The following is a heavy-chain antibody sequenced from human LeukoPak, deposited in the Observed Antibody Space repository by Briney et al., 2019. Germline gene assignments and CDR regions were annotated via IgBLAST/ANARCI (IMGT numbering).Heavy chain of an antibody. Sequence: GGSLRLSCAASGFTFSTYAMSWVRQAPGKGLEWVSGISGSGGSTYCADSVKGRFTISRDNSKNTLYLQMNSLRAEDTAVYYCAKDRGNYYNTPRFDPWGQGTLVTVSS. CDR1: GFTFSTYA. J-gene: IGHJ5*02. CDR3: AKDRGNYYNTPRFDP. CDR2: ISGSGGST. D-gene: IGHD3-10*01. V-gene: IGHV3-23*01.